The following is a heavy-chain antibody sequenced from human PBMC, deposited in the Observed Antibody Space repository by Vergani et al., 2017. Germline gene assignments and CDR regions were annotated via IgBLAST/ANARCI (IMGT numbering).Heavy chain of an antibody. CDR1: GGSISSSSYY. J-gene: IGHJ3*02. CDR3: AWTAYDSRDDAFDI. CDR2: IYYSGST. Sequence: QLQLQESGPGLVKPSETLSLTCTVSGGSISSSSYYWGWIRQPPGKGLEWIGSIYYSGSTYYNPSLKSRVTISVDTSKNPFSLKLSSVTAADTAVYYFAWTAYDSRDDAFDIWGQGTMVTVSS. V-gene: IGHV4-39*07. D-gene: IGHD3-22*01.